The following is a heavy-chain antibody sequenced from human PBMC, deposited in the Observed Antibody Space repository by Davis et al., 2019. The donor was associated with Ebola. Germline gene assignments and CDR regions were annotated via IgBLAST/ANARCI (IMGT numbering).Heavy chain of an antibody. CDR2: IRPYNGNT. D-gene: IGHD6-19*01. Sequence: ASVKVSCKASGYSFPSHDVSWVRQAPGQGLEWVAWIRPYNGNTHYTQKVQDRVAVTTDTSTSTAYMELRSLRSDDTAVYYCARESDGSSAFDYWGQGTLVIVSS. CDR1: GYSFPSHD. CDR3: ARESDGSSAFDY. J-gene: IGHJ4*02. V-gene: IGHV1-18*01.